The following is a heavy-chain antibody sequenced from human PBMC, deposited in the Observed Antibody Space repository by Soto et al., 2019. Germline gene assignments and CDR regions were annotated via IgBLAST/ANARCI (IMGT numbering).Heavy chain of an antibody. CDR1: GYTFTSYG. D-gene: IGHD3-10*02. J-gene: IGHJ3*02. Sequence: ASVKVSCKASGYTFTSYGISWVLQAPGQGLEWMGWISAYNGNTNYAQKLQGRVTMTTDTSTSTAYMELRSLRSDDTAVYYCARDPGLFGEEDHAFDIWGPTTMVTVSS. V-gene: IGHV1-18*01. CDR3: ARDPGLFGEEDHAFDI. CDR2: ISAYNGNT.